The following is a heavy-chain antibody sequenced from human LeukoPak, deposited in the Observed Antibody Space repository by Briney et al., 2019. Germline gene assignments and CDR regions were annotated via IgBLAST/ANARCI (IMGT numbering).Heavy chain of an antibody. Sequence: VGSLRLSCAASGFTFKIYAMTWVRQAPGKGLEWVSVISGSGANIYYADSVKGRFTISRDNSKNTPYLHMNRLRAEDTAVYYCANSNDIWSGRFDYWGQGTLVTVSS. D-gene: IGHD3-3*01. CDR2: ISGSGANI. V-gene: IGHV3-23*01. CDR1: GFTFKIYA. CDR3: ANSNDIWSGRFDY. J-gene: IGHJ4*02.